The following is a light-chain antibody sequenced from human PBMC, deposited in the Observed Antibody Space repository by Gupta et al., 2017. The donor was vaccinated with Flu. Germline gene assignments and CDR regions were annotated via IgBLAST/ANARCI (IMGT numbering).Light chain of an antibody. CDR2: DVT. J-gene: IGLJ2*01. V-gene: IGLV2-14*03. CDR1: SSYVGGYDD. CDR3: SAYITTTLDVA. Sequence: QSALTQPASVSGSPGQSITISCNGISSYVGGYDDVSWYQQHPGKAPKLMIYDVTNRPSGVSNRFSGSKSGNTASLTISGLQAEDEADYYCSAYITTTLDVAFGGGTKLTVL.